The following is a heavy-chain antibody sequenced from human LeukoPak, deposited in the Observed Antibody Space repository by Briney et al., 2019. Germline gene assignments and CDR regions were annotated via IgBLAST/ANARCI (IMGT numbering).Heavy chain of an antibody. CDR3: ARDYYDSSGYHEDDFDY. V-gene: IGHV3-48*01. CDR1: GFTFSSCS. CDR2: ISSSSSTI. Sequence: PGGSLRLSCAASGFTFSSCSMNWVRQAPGKGLEGVSYISSSSSTIYYADSVKGRFTISRDNAKNSLYLQMNSLRAEDTAVYYCARDYYDSSGYHEDDFDYWGQGTLVTVSS. J-gene: IGHJ4*02. D-gene: IGHD3-22*01.